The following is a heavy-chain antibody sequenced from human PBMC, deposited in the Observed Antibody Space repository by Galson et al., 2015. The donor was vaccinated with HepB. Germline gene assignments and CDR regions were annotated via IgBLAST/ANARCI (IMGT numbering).Heavy chain of an antibody. CDR2: ISGSGGST. CDR3: AKDLSWSSGLNYFDY. Sequence: SLRLSCAASGFTFSSYAMSWVRQAPGKGLEWVSAISGSGGSTYYADSVKGRFTISRDNSKNTLYLQMNSLRAEDTAVYYCAKDLSWSSGLNYFDYWGQGTLVTVSS. V-gene: IGHV3-23*01. CDR1: GFTFSSYA. J-gene: IGHJ4*02. D-gene: IGHD1-26*01.